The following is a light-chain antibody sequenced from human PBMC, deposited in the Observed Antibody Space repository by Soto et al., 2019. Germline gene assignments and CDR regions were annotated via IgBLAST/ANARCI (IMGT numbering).Light chain of an antibody. Sequence: DIQMTPSPSSLSASVCDRVTITCRASQSISNYLNWYQQKPGKAPKVLIYAASNLQSGVPSRFSGSGSGTDFTLTISSLQPEDFATYYCQQSYSTPITFGQGTRLEIK. CDR3: QQSYSTPIT. CDR1: QSISNY. CDR2: AAS. J-gene: IGKJ5*01. V-gene: IGKV1-39*01.